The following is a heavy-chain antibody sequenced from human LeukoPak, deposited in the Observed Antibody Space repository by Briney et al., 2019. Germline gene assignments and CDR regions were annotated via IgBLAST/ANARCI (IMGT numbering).Heavy chain of an antibody. Sequence: GASVKVSCKASGYTFTSYGISWVRQAPGQGLERMGWISAYNGNTNYAQKLQGRVTMTTDTSTSTAYMELRSLRSDDTAVYYCARAPRQYYYDSSGYHYWGQGTLVTVSS. D-gene: IGHD3-22*01. V-gene: IGHV1-18*01. CDR1: GYTFTSYG. CDR3: ARAPRQYYYDSSGYHY. J-gene: IGHJ4*02. CDR2: ISAYNGNT.